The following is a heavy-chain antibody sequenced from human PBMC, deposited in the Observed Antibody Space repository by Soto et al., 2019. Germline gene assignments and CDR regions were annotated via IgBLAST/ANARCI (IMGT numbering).Heavy chain of an antibody. J-gene: IGHJ3*02. V-gene: IGHV3-66*04. CDR3: ARHKKKGRDDAFDI. Sequence: GGSLRLSCAASGFTVSSNYMSWVRQAPGKGLEWVSVIYSGGSTYYADSVKGRFTISRHNSKNTLYLQMNSLRAEDTAVYYCARHKKKGRDDAFDILGQGTMVTVSS. CDR2: IYSGGST. CDR1: GFTVSSNY.